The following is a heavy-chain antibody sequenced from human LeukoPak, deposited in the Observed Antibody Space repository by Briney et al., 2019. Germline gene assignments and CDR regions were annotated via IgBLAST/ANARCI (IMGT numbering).Heavy chain of an antibody. CDR2: IYYSGST. CDR3: ARARQSTRGPYYFDY. D-gene: IGHD3-10*01. V-gene: IGHV4-59*12. CDR1: GGSISSYY. J-gene: IGHJ4*02. Sequence: PSETLSPTCTVSGGSISSYYWNWIRQPPGKGLEWIGYIYYSGSTNYNPSLKSRVTISVDTSKNQFSLKLSSVTAADTAVYYCARARQSTRGPYYFDYWGQGTLVTVSS.